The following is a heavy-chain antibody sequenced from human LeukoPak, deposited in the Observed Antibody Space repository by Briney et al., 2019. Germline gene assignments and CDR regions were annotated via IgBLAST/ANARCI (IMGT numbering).Heavy chain of an antibody. CDR2: IIPIFGTA. V-gene: IGHV1-69*13. Sequence: SVKVSCKASGYTFTSYGISWVRQAPGQGLEWMGGIIPIFGTANYAQKFQGRVTITADESTSTAYMELSSLRSEDTAVYYCATLYYDILTGKYYYYGMDVWGQGTTVTVSS. CDR3: ATLYYDILTGKYYYYGMDV. CDR1: GYTFTSYG. D-gene: IGHD3-9*01. J-gene: IGHJ6*02.